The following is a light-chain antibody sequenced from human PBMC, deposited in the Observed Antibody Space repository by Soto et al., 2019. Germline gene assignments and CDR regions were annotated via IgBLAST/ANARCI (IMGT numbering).Light chain of an antibody. CDR3: QQYNNYTWT. Sequence: EIQMTQSPSTLSGSVGDRVTITCRAIQSISSWLALYQPKPGKAPKLLIYDASSLKSGVPSRFSGSGSGTEFTLTISRLQPDDFATYYGQQYNNYTWTFGQGTKVDI. V-gene: IGKV1-5*01. J-gene: IGKJ1*01. CDR2: DAS. CDR1: QSISSW.